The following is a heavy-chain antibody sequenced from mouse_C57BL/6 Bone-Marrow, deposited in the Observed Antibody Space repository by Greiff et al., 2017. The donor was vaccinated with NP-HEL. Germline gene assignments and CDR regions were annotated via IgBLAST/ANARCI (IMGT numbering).Heavy chain of an antibody. CDR2: IWSGGST. CDR3: ARRSYDYDGVYAMDY. D-gene: IGHD2-4*01. V-gene: IGHV2-2*01. CDR1: GFSLTSYG. J-gene: IGHJ4*01. Sequence: VKLMESGPGLVQPSQSLSITCTVSGFSLTSYGVHWVRQSPGKGLEWLGVIWSGGSTDYNAAFISRLSISTDNSKSQVFFKMNSLQADDTAIYYCARRSYDYDGVYAMDYWGQGTSVTVSS.